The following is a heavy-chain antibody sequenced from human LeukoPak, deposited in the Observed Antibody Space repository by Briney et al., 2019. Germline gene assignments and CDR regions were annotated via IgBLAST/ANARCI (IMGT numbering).Heavy chain of an antibody. CDR1: GFTFSSHW. V-gene: IGHV3-7*01. Sequence: QPGGSLRLSCAASGFTFSSHWMSWVRQAPGKGLEWVANINQDGSEKYYVDSVKGRFTISRDNAKNSLYLQMNSLRAEDTAVYYCARAPRYWGQGTLVTVSS. CDR3: ARAPRY. J-gene: IGHJ4*02. CDR2: INQDGSEK.